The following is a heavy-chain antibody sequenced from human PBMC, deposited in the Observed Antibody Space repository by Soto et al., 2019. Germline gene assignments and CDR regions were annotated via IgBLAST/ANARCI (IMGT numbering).Heavy chain of an antibody. J-gene: IGHJ5*02. Sequence: GASVKVSCKASGYTFTSYGISWVRQAPGQGLEWMGWISAYNGNTNYAQKLQGRVTMTTDTSTSTAYMELRSLRSDDTAVYYCASSPLLWLGEYNNWFDPWGQGTLVTVSS. CDR3: ASSPLLWLGEYNNWFDP. V-gene: IGHV1-18*01. D-gene: IGHD3-10*01. CDR1: GYTFTSYG. CDR2: ISAYNGNT.